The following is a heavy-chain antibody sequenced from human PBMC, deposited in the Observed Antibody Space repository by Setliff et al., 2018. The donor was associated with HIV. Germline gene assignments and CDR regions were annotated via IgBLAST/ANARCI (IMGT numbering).Heavy chain of an antibody. V-gene: IGHV1-18*01. D-gene: IGHD2-8*01. CDR3: ARRGHEVYGYYYYYYYMDV. CDR2: TSAYNGDT. J-gene: IGHJ6*03. CDR1: GYTFTSYG. Sequence: ASVKVSCKASGYTFTSYGISWVRQAPGQGLEWMGWTSAYNGDTNYAQKLQGRVTMTTDTSTSTAYMELRSLRSDDTAVYYCARRGHEVYGYYYYYYYMDVWGKGTTVTVSS.